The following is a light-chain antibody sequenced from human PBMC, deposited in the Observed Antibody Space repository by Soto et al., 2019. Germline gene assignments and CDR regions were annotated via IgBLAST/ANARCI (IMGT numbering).Light chain of an antibody. J-gene: IGKJ1*01. V-gene: IGKV3-20*01. CDR2: GAS. Sequence: EIVMTQSPVTLSVSPGERATLSCRASETVSTYLAWYQQRPGQAPRLLIYGASSRATGIPDRFSGSGSGTDFTLTISRLEPEDSAVYYCHQYSSSRKTFGQGTKVDIK. CDR1: ETVSTY. CDR3: HQYSSSRKT.